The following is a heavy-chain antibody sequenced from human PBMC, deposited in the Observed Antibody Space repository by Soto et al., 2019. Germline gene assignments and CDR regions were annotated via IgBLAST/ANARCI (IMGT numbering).Heavy chain of an antibody. CDR3: ARNVGRGAFDI. CDR1: GGSLSSYY. J-gene: IGHJ3*02. Sequence: XTLSLPCTVSGGSLSSYYWSWIRQPPGKGLEWIGYIYYSGSTNYNPSLKSRVTISVDTSKNQFSLKLSSLTAADTAVYYCARNVGRGAFDIWGQGTMGTVSS. V-gene: IGHV4-59*01. CDR2: IYYSGST. D-gene: IGHD3-10*01.